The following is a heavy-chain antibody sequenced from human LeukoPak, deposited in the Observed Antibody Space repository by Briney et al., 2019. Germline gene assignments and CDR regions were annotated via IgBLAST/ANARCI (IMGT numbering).Heavy chain of an antibody. CDR2: IYSGGST. J-gene: IGHJ1*01. CDR1: GFTVSSNY. Sequence: PGGSLRLSCAASGFTVSSNYMSWVRQAPGKGLEWVSVIYSGGSTYYADSVKGRFTISTDTSKNTVYLQITSLSADDTAVYYCARDGGVVSTWYWFFQHWGQGTLVTVSS. CDR3: ARDGGVVSTWYWFFQH. V-gene: IGHV3-53*01. D-gene: IGHD2-21*01.